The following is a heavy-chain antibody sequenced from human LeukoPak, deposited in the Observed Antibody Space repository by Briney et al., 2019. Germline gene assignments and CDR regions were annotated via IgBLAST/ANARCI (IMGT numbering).Heavy chain of an antibody. D-gene: IGHD4-17*01. CDR2: ISGSGGST. V-gene: IGHV3-23*01. CDR1: GFTLSSYA. Sequence: RRSLTLSCAASGFTLSSYAMSWVRQPPGKGLEWVSAISGSGGSTYYADSVKGRFTTSRDNSKNTLYLQMNSLRAEDTAVYCCAQAVTTVTTLCLFDYWGQGTLVTVSS. CDR3: AQAVTTVTTLCLFDY. J-gene: IGHJ4*02.